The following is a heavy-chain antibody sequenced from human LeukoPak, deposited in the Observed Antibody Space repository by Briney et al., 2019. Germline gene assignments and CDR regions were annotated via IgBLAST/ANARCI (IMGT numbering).Heavy chain of an antibody. J-gene: IGHJ4*02. D-gene: IGHD6-19*01. CDR3: AKDNAYSSGWLYYFDY. CDR2: ISGSGGST. V-gene: IGHV3-23*01. CDR1: GLTFSSYA. Sequence: GGSLRLSCAASGLTFSSYAMSWVRQAPGKGLEWVSAISGSGGSTYYADSVKGRFTISRDNSKNTLYLQMNSLRAEDTAVYYCAKDNAYSSGWLYYFDYWGQGTLVTVSS.